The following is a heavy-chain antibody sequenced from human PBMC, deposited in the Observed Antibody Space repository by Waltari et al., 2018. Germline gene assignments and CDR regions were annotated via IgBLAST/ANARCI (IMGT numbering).Heavy chain of an antibody. D-gene: IGHD6-6*01. J-gene: IGHJ5*02. CDR3: ARGRQYVAARPRWFDP. CDR2: INHSGST. V-gene: IGHV4-34*01. CDR1: GGSFSGYS. Sequence: QVQLQQWGAGLLKPSETLSLTCAVYGGSFSGYSWSWIRQPPGKGLEWIGEINHSGSTNYNPSLKSRVTISVDTSKNQFSLKLSSVTAADTAVYYCARGRQYVAARPRWFDPWGQGTLVTVSS.